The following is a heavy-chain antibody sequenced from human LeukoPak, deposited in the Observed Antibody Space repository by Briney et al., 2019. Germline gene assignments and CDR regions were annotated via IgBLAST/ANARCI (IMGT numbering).Heavy chain of an antibody. CDR3: AKEWLRAFDY. Sequence: PGGSLRLSCATSQFNFNKFGMSWVRQAPGKGLEWVSTISGSGGSTYYADSVKGRFSITRDNSKNTLYLQMNSLRAEDTAIYYCAKEWLRAFDYWGQGTLVTVSS. V-gene: IGHV3-23*01. D-gene: IGHD5-12*01. CDR1: QFNFNKFG. J-gene: IGHJ4*02. CDR2: ISGSGGST.